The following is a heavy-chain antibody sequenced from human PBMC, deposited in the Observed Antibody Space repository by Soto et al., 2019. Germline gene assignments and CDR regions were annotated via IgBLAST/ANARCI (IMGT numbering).Heavy chain of an antibody. Sequence: QVQVVESGGGVAQPGRSLRLSCAASGFTLSSFGMHWVRQAPGKGLEWVSLIWYDGSKKSYGDSVKGRFTISRDNSRNTVYLQMNSLRADDTAVYYCARDASYYSLWSGYYPSRNGMDVWGQGTTVTVSS. CDR3: ARDASYYSLWSGYYPSRNGMDV. J-gene: IGHJ6*02. V-gene: IGHV3-33*01. D-gene: IGHD3-3*01. CDR1: GFTLSSFG. CDR2: IWYDGSKK.